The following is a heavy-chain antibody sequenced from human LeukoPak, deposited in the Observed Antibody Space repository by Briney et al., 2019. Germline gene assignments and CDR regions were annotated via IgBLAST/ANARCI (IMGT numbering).Heavy chain of an antibody. CDR3: ARAARYYYDSSGSHSGFYYYYNYMDV. V-gene: IGHV4-61*02. CDR2: IYTSGST. Sequence: PSQTLSLTCTVSGGSISSGSYYWSWIRQPAGKGLEWIGRIYTSGSTNYNPSLKSRVTISVDTSKNQFSLKLSSVTAADTAVYYCARAARYYYDSSGSHSGFYYYYNYMDVWGKGTTVTISS. D-gene: IGHD3-22*01. CDR1: GGSISSGSYY. J-gene: IGHJ6*03.